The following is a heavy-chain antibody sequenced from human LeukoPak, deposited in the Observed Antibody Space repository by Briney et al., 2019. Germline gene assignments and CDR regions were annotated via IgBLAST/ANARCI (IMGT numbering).Heavy chain of an antibody. V-gene: IGHV4-4*08. J-gene: IGHJ4*02. Sequence: SETLFLTCTVSGDSIGQDYWKWIRQPPGRGLEWIGHISSSGSANYNPSLKSRVAISVDRSKNQFSLRLNSVTAADTAFYYCATAPNPDYFDYWGQGTLATVSS. CDR2: ISSSGSA. CDR3: ATAPNPDYFDY. CDR1: GDSIGQDY. D-gene: IGHD2-8*01.